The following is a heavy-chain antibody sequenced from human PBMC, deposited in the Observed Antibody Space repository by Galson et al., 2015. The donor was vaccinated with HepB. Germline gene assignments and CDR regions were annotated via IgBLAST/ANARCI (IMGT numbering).Heavy chain of an antibody. Sequence: SLRLSCAASGFTVSSYRMNWVRQAPGKGLEWVSSFTSTGYIYYADSVKGRFTISRDNAKNSLYLQMNSLRAEDTAVYYCARVTGGWYFDLWGRGTLVTVSS. D-gene: IGHD4-23*01. V-gene: IGHV3-21*01. J-gene: IGHJ2*01. CDR2: FTSTGYI. CDR1: GFTVSSYR. CDR3: ARVTGGWYFDL.